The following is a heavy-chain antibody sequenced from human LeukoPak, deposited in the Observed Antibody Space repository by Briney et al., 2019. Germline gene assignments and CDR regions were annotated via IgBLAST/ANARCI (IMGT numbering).Heavy chain of an antibody. D-gene: IGHD3-22*01. CDR2: INPNSGGT. J-gene: IGHJ4*02. Sequence: ASVKVSCKASGYTFTGYYMHWVRQAPGPGLEWMGWINPNSGGTNYAQKFQGRVTMTRDTSISTAYMELSSLRSDDTGVYYCARSRDYYDSSGYGVFFDYWGQGTLVTVSS. CDR3: ARSRDYYDSSGYGVFFDY. CDR1: GYTFTGYY. V-gene: IGHV1-2*02.